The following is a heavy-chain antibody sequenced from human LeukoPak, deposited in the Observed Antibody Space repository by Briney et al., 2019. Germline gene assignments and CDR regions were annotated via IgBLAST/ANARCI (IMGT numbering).Heavy chain of an antibody. V-gene: IGHV1-3*01. Sequence: ASVKVSCKASGYTFTSYAMHWVRQAPGQRLEWMGWINAGNGNTKYSQKFQGRVTITRDTSASTAYMELSSLRSEDTAVYYCARGLCSGGSCFWFDPWGQGTLVTVSS. J-gene: IGHJ5*02. D-gene: IGHD2-15*01. CDR3: ARGLCSGGSCFWFDP. CDR2: INAGNGNT. CDR1: GYTFTSYA.